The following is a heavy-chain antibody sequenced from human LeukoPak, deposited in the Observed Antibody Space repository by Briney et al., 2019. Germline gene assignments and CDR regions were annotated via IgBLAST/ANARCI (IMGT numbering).Heavy chain of an antibody. V-gene: IGHV1-2*04. CDR2: INPNSGGT. Sequence: ASVKVSCKASGYTFTGYYMHWVRQAPGQGLEWMGWINPNSGGTNYAQKFQGWVTVTRDTSISTAYMELSRLRSDDTAVYYCARGTLRAGSGTRYYFDYWGQGTLVTVSS. CDR1: GYTFTGYY. CDR3: ARGTLRAGSGTRYYFDY. J-gene: IGHJ4*02. D-gene: IGHD2-2*01.